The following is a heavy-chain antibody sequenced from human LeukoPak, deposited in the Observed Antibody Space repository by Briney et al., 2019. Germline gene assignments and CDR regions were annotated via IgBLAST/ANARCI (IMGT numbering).Heavy chain of an antibody. Sequence: GGSLRLSCAASGFTFSSYAMSWVRQAPGKRLEWVSAISGSGGSTYYADSVKGRFTISRDNSKNTLYLQMNSLRAEDTAVYYCAKVADDYGDYDWFDPWGQGTLVTVSS. V-gene: IGHV3-23*01. CDR1: GFTFSSYA. J-gene: IGHJ5*02. CDR2: ISGSGGST. CDR3: AKVADDYGDYDWFDP. D-gene: IGHD4-17*01.